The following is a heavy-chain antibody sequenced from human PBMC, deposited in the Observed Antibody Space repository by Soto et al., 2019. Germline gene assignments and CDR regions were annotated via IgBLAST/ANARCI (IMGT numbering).Heavy chain of an antibody. CDR3: ARVVATISWYSSDAFDI. V-gene: IGHV3-21*01. J-gene: IGHJ3*02. D-gene: IGHD5-12*01. Sequence: GGSLRLSCSASGFTFSSFSMNWVRQVPGKGLEWVSSISSTSSYIYYADSVKGRFTISRDNAKNTLYLQMNSLRAEDTAVYYCARVVATISWYSSDAFDIWGQGTMVTVSS. CDR2: ISSTSSYI. CDR1: GFTFSSFS.